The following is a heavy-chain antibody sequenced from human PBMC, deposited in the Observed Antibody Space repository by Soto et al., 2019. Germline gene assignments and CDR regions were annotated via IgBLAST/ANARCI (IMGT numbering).Heavy chain of an antibody. CDR3: ARRDSSGYDPDAFDI. Sequence: LKISCKASGYEFPSYWIGWVRQMPGKGLEWMGIIFPADSDTRYSPSFYGHVSISADNSIGTAYLQWSSLRASDTAIYYCARRDSSGYDPDAFDIWGQGTLVTVSS. D-gene: IGHD3-22*01. V-gene: IGHV5-51*01. CDR1: GYEFPSYW. J-gene: IGHJ3*02. CDR2: IFPADSDT.